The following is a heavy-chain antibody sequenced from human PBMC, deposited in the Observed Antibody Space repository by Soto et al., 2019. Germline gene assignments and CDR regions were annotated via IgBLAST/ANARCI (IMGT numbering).Heavy chain of an antibody. Sequence: PGGSLRLSCAASGFMFDDYAMHWVRLVPGKGLEWVSGISWNSGSTGYADSVKGRFIISRDNAKNSLYLQMNSLRPEDTALFYCAKDRSKSGWTDVFDIWGQGTMVTVS. CDR2: ISWNSGST. J-gene: IGHJ3*02. CDR1: GFMFDDYA. D-gene: IGHD6-19*01. V-gene: IGHV3-9*01. CDR3: AKDRSKSGWTDVFDI.